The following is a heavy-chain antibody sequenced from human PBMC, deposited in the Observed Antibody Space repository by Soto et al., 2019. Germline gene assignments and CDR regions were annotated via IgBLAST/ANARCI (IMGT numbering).Heavy chain of an antibody. V-gene: IGHV3-23*01. D-gene: IGHD3-3*01. CDR3: AKGGGDQAIFGVLIRHFDY. J-gene: IGHJ4*02. CDR1: GFPFGDYS. Sequence: GGSLRLCCAASGFPFGDYSMHWVRQAPGKGLEWVSSISGSGRFTYYAESVKGRFTISRDNSQNTLYLEMNSLRAEDTALYYSAKGGGDQAIFGVLIRHFDYWGQGTLVTVSS. CDR2: ISGSGRFT.